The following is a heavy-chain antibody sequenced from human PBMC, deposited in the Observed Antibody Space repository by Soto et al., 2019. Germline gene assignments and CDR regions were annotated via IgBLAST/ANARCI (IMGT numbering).Heavy chain of an antibody. D-gene: IGHD2-15*01. CDR1: GYSFTSYW. Sequence: GESLKISCTGVGYSFTSYWIAWVRQMPGKGLEWMGIIYPGDSDTRYSPSFQCQVTISADKSITTVYLQWSSLKASDTAMYYCARGYCSTTICDPWCGPWGQGTLVTVSS. CDR3: ARGYCSTTICDPWCGP. CDR2: IYPGDSDT. J-gene: IGHJ5*02. V-gene: IGHV5-51*01.